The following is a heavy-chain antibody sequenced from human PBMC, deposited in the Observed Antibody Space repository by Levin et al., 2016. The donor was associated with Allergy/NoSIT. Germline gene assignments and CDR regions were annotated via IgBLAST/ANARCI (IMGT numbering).Heavy chain of an antibody. V-gene: IGHV3-7*01. D-gene: IGHD1-14*01. Sequence: GGSLRLSCAASGFTFSNYWMSWVRQAPGKGLEWVANIKQDGSEKDYVDSVKGRFTISRDNAKNTLYLQMNSLRAEDTAVYYCARDGNQLSDYYYYHGMDVWGQGTTVTVSS. CDR1: GFTFSNYW. CDR2: IKQDGSEK. J-gene: IGHJ6*02. CDR3: ARDGNQLSDYYYYHGMDV.